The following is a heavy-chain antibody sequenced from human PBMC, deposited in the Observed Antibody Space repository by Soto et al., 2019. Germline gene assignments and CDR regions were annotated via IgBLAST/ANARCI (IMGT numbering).Heavy chain of an antibody. Sequence: QVQLVQSGAEVKKPGASVKVSCKTSGYTFTNFGLSWVRQAPGQGLEWMGWISAYNGNTNYAQNFKGRVTMTTDTTTSTGYMELRSLRSDDRVVYYCARGGTPMDYWGQATLVTVSS. V-gene: IGHV1-18*01. CDR2: ISAYNGNT. CDR3: ARGGTPMDY. CDR1: GYTFTNFG. D-gene: IGHD3-16*01. J-gene: IGHJ4*02.